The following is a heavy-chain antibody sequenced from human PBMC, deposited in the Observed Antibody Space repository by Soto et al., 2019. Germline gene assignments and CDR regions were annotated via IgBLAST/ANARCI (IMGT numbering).Heavy chain of an antibody. CDR3: ARDSSDSSSWYGYYYYYYGMDV. V-gene: IGHV1-69*13. Sequence: SVKVSCKASGGTFSSYAISWVRQAPGQGLEWMGVIIPIFGTANYAQKFQGRVTITADESTSTAYMELSSLRSEDTAVYYCARDSSDSSSWYGYYYYYYGMDVWGQGTTVTVSS. CDR2: IIPIFGTA. J-gene: IGHJ6*02. D-gene: IGHD6-13*01. CDR1: GGTFSSYA.